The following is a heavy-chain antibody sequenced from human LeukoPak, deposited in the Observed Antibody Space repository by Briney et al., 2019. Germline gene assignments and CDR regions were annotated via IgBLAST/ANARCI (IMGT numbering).Heavy chain of an antibody. J-gene: IGHJ3*02. CDR1: GYTFTGYY. V-gene: IGHV1-2*02. CDR3: ARVDLDAYYDFWSGYYGNAFDI. CDR2: INPNSGGT. Sequence: ASVKVSCKASGYTFTGYYMHWVRQAPGQGLEWMGWINPNSGGTNYAQKFQGRVTMTRDPSISTAYMELSRLRSDDTAVYYCARVDLDAYYDFWSGYYGNAFDIWGQGTMVTVSS. D-gene: IGHD3-3*01.